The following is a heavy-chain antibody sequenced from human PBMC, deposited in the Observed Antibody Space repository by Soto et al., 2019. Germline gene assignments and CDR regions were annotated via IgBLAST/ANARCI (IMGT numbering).Heavy chain of an antibody. CDR3: TTDAAIV. V-gene: IGHV3-15*01. CDR2: IKSISAGGTT. D-gene: IGHD1-26*01. CDR1: GFTFSNAW. Sequence: VQLVESGGGLVKPGGSLRLSCAASGFTFSNAWMSWVRQAPGKGLEWVGRIKSISAGGTTDYAAPVKGRFTISRDDSKNTLYMQMNRLKTEDTAVYFCTTDAAIVWGQGTLVNVSS. J-gene: IGHJ4*02.